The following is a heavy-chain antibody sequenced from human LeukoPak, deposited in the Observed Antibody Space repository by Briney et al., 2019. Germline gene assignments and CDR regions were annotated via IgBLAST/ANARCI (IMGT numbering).Heavy chain of an antibody. J-gene: IGHJ4*02. CDR3: ARAEYSSSWYPFKSLVGYFDY. CDR2: ISAYNGNT. Sequence: GASVKVSCKASGYTFTSYGISWVRQAPGQGLEWMGWISAYNGNTNYAQKLQGRVTMTTDTSASTAYMELRSLRSDDTAVYYCARAEYSSSWYPFKSLVGYFDYWGQGTLVTVSS. CDR1: GYTFTSYG. V-gene: IGHV1-18*01. D-gene: IGHD6-13*01.